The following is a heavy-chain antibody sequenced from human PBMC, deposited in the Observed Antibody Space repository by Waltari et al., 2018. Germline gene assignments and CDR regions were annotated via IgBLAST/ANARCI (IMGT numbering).Heavy chain of an antibody. J-gene: IGHJ4*02. CDR3: ARDYYHSISH. V-gene: IGHV3-74*01. D-gene: IGHD1-26*01. Sequence: VQLVESGGGLVQPGGSLRLSCAASGFTFRGNGRHWVRQAPGKGLVWVSHINGDGSSTSYADSVKGRFTISRDDAKNTLYLQMNSLRAEDTAVYYCARDYYHSISHWGQGTLVTVSS. CDR1: GFTFRGNG. CDR2: INGDGSST.